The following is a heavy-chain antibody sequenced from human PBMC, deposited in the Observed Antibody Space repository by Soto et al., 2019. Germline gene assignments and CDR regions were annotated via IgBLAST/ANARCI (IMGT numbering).Heavy chain of an antibody. CDR3: AGGDYYHSSGYYFYYYTMDV. V-gene: IGHV4-39*01. D-gene: IGHD3-22*01. J-gene: IGHJ6*02. CDR2: VYYGGST. CDR1: GGSISSSSYY. Sequence: QPHLQESGPGLVKPSETLSLTCTVSGGSISSSSYYWGWIRQPPGKGLEWIGNVYYGGSTYYNPSLKSRVTISVETSKSQFSLKLSSVTAADTAVYYCAGGDYYHSSGYYFYYYTMDVWGQGTKVTV.